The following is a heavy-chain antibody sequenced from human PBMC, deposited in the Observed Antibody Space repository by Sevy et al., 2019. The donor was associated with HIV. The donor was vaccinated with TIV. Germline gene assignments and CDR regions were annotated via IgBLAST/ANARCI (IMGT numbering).Heavy chain of an antibody. CDR1: GFIFSDAW. Sequence: GGSLRLSCAASGFIFSDAWLSWVRQGPGKGLEWVDRVRSKGDGGTEEYATPVKGRFIIARDDSKNMLYLQMNNLKIEDTGVYYCTTEGADWGQGTRVTVSS. J-gene: IGHJ4*02. CDR3: TTEGAD. CDR2: VRSKGDGGTE. V-gene: IGHV3-15*01.